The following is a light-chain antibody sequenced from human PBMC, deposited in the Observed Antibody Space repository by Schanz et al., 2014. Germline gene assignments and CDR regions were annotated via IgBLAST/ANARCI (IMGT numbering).Light chain of an antibody. J-gene: IGLJ3*02. Sequence: QSALTQPASVSGSPGQSITISCTGTSSDIGRYNYVSWYQQHPGKAPKVMIYDVSNRPSGVSNRFSGSKSGNTASLTISGLQAEDEADYYCSSYTSSSLWVFGGGTKLTVL. V-gene: IGLV2-14*01. CDR1: SSDIGRYNY. CDR3: SSYTSSSLWV. CDR2: DVS.